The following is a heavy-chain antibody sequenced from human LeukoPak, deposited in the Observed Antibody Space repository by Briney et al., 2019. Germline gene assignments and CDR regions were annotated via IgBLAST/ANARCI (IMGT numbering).Heavy chain of an antibody. CDR2: INPNTGDT. CDR3: AALAAAGN. CDR1: GYTFTDYY. V-gene: IGHV1-2*06. Sequence: ASVKVSSKASGYTFTDYYIHWVRQAPGQGLEWMGRINPNTGDTNYAQKFQGRVTMTSDTSISTAYMELSRLRSDDTAVYYCAALAAAGNWGQGALVTVSS. J-gene: IGHJ4*02. D-gene: IGHD6-13*01.